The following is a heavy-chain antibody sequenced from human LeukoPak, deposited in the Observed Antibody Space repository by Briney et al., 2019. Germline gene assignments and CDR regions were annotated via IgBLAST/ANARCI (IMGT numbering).Heavy chain of an antibody. D-gene: IGHD6-13*01. CDR3: AHKRPIAAAGLYFQH. CDR1: GFSLSTSGVG. CDR2: IYWNDDK. J-gene: IGHJ1*01. V-gene: IGHV2-5*01. Sequence: SGPTLVNPTQTLTLTCTFSGFSLSTSGVGVAWIRQPPGKALEWLALIYWNDDKRYSPSLKSRLTITKDTSKNQVVLTMTNMDPVDTATYYCAHKRPIAAAGLYFQHWGQGTLVTVSS.